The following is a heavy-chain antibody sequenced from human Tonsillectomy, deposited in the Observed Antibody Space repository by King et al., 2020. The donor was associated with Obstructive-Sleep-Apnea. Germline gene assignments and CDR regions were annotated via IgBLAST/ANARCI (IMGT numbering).Heavy chain of an antibody. D-gene: IGHD1-26*01. CDR2: IKNKDNKYTT. CDR3: AKDLGSPIVGTQ. CDR1: GFTFSEHY. V-gene: IGHV3-72*01. Sequence: DVQLVESGGGLVQTGGSLRLSCAASGFTFSEHYMDWVRQAPGKGPEWGGRIKNKDNKYTTEYAASVKGRFTISRDDSQNSLYLQMNSLRTEDTAVYYCAKDLGSPIVGTQWGQGTPVTV. J-gene: IGHJ4*02.